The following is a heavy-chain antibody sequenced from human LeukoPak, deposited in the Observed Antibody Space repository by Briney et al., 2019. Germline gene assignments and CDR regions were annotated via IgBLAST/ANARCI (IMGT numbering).Heavy chain of an antibody. Sequence: QPGGSLRLSCVASGFTFSSYRMNWVRQAPGKGLGWVSFISRRSSTIYYADSVKGRFTISRDNAKNSLYLQMNSLRDEDTAVYYCGRDEDDFGYYYMDVWGKGTTVTVSS. D-gene: IGHD3-3*01. V-gene: IGHV3-48*02. CDR3: GRDEDDFGYYYMDV. CDR1: GFTFSSYR. CDR2: ISRRSSTI. J-gene: IGHJ6*03.